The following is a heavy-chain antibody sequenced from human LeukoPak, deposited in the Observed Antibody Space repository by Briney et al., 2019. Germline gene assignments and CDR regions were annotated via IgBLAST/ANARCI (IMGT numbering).Heavy chain of an antibody. CDR3: AKLSKIFIRNYYDSSGPDAFDI. D-gene: IGHD3-22*01. CDR2: IRYDGSNK. CDR1: GFTFSSFG. Sequence: GRSLRLSCAASGFTFSSFGIHWVRQAPGKGLEWVAFIRYDGSNKYYADSVKGRFTISRDNSKNTLYLQMNSLRAEDTAVYYCAKLSKIFIRNYYDSSGPDAFDIWGQGTMVTVSS. J-gene: IGHJ3*02. V-gene: IGHV3-30*02.